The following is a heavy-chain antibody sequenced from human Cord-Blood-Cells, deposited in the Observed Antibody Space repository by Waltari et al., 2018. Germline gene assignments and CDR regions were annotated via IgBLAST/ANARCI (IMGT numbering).Heavy chain of an antibody. CDR1: GFTFSSYA. Sequence: EVQLLESGGGLVQPGGSLRLSCAASGFTFSSYAMSWVRQAPGQGLEWVSAISGSGGSTYYADSVKGRFTISRDNSKNTLYLQMNSLRAEDTAVYYCAKCFHWSDYDILTGYYDYWGQGTLVTVSS. CDR3: AKCFHWSDYDILTGYYDY. D-gene: IGHD3-9*01. V-gene: IGHV3-23*01. CDR2: ISGSGGST. J-gene: IGHJ4*02.